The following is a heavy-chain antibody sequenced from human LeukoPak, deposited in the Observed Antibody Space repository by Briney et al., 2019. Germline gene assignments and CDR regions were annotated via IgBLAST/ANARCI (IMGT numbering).Heavy chain of an antibody. J-gene: IGHJ5*02. CDR1: GFIISSYW. V-gene: IGHV3-7*01. D-gene: IGHD6-6*01. CDR2: IKQDGSEK. Sequence: GGSLRLSCAASGFIISSYWMTWVRQAPGKGLEWVANIKQDGSEKNYVDSVKGRFTVSRDNAKNSLYLQMNSLRVEDTAVYYCAREVTARRLGSWVDPWGQGTLVIVSS. CDR3: AREVTARRLGSWVDP.